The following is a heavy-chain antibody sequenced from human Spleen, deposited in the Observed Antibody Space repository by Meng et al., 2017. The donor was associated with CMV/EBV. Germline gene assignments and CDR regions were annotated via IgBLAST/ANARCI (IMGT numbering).Heavy chain of an antibody. V-gene: IGHV1-2*02. CDR3: AKDGGGNIRVLEWSRYYFDY. J-gene: IGHJ4*02. D-gene: IGHD3-3*01. Sequence: ASVKVSCKASGYTFTGHFMHWVRQAPGQGLEWMGWIHPNTAVTNYAQNFQGRVTMTRDTSISTAYTELSRLRAEDTAVYYCAKDGGGNIRVLEWSRYYFDYWGQGTLVTVSS. CDR1: GYTFTGHF. CDR2: IHPNTAVT.